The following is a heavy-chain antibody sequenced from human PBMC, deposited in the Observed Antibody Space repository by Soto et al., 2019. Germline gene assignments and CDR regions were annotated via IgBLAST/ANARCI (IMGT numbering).Heavy chain of an antibody. J-gene: IGHJ4*01. D-gene: IGHD5-12*01. V-gene: IGHV3-30*04. CDR2: IIYDGSNK. CDR3: AAELGNTGYDGHDY. Sequence: QVQLVESGGGVVQPGRSLRLSCAASGLTFSRYAMHWVRQAPGKGLEWVAVIIYDGSNKHYADSVQGRFTISRDNSKTTLYLQMNSLRAEDTAVYYCAAELGNTGYDGHDYWGHGTLVTVSS. CDR1: GLTFSRYA.